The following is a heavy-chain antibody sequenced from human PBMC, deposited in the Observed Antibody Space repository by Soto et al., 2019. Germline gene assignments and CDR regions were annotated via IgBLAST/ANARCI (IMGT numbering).Heavy chain of an antibody. Sequence: ASVKVSCKASGYTFTSYAMHWVRQAPGQRLEWMGWINAGNGNTKYSQKFQGRVTITRDTSASTAYMELSSLRSEDTAVYYCARDYVASSYYDFWSGYYRGPLDYWGQGTLVTVSS. CDR3: ARDYVASSYYDFWSGYYRGPLDY. CDR2: INAGNGNT. D-gene: IGHD3-3*01. CDR1: GYTFTSYA. J-gene: IGHJ4*02. V-gene: IGHV1-3*01.